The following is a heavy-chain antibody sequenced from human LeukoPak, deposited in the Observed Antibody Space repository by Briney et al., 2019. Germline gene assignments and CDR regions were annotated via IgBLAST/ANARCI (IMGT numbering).Heavy chain of an antibody. J-gene: IGHJ6*02. Sequence: GGSLRLSCAASGFTFSSYGMHWVRQAPGKGLEWVAVISYDGSNKYYADSVKGRFTISRDNSKDTLYLQMNSLRAEDTAVYYCAKDQDSWIQLLFRGNYGMDVWGQGTTVTVSS. CDR2: ISYDGSNK. V-gene: IGHV3-30*18. CDR3: AKDQDSWIQLLFRGNYGMDV. CDR1: GFTFSSYG. D-gene: IGHD5-18*01.